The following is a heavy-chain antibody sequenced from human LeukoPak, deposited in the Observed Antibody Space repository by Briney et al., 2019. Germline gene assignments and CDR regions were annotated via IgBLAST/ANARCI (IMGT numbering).Heavy chain of an antibody. CDR3: ARDAEPYYDFWSGYSNWFDP. D-gene: IGHD3-3*01. J-gene: IGHJ5*02. Sequence: ASVKVSCKASGYTFTSYGISWVRQAPGQGLEWMGWISAYNGNTNHAQKLQGRVTMTTDTSTSTAYMELRSLRSDDTAVYYCARDAEPYYDFWSGYSNWFDPWGQGTLVTVSS. V-gene: IGHV1-18*01. CDR1: GYTFTSYG. CDR2: ISAYNGNT.